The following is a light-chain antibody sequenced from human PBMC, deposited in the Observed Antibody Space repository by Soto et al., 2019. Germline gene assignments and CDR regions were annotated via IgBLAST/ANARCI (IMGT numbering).Light chain of an antibody. V-gene: IGKV1-5*03. CDR2: EAS. CDR3: QHYGDSSGT. J-gene: IGKJ1*01. CDR1: ENISPW. Sequence: DIQMTQSPSILSASVGDRVTITCRASENISPWLAWYQQKPGKPPNLLIYEASSLDSGVPSRFSGSGSGTEFTLPLSRPQPYYFATYYCQHYGDSSGTFGQGTKVEIK.